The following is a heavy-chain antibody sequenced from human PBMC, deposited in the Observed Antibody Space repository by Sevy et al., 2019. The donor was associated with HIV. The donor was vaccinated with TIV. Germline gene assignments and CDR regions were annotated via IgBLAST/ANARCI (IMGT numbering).Heavy chain of an antibody. V-gene: IGHV3-7*01. J-gene: IGHJ3*02. CDR3: ARVGSDQKEGSGYEDALDI. CDR2: IKQDGSGK. CDR1: GFSFSSYW. D-gene: IGHD5-12*01. Sequence: GGSLRLSCAASGFSFSSYWMRWVRQAPGKGLEWVANIKQDGSGKYYVDSVKGRFTISRDDAKNSLYLQMNSLRVEDTAVYYCARVGSDQKEGSGYEDALDIWGQGTMVTVSS.